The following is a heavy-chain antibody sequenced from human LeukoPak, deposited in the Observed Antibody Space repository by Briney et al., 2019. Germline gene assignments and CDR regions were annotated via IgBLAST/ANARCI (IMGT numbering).Heavy chain of an antibody. D-gene: IGHD4-17*01. CDR2: IYYSGST. CDR3: ARAVENDYGDYWFDP. V-gene: IGHV4-59*01. Sequence: PSETLSLTCAVYGGSFSGYYWSWIRQPPGKGLEWIGYIYYSGSTNYNPSLKSRVTISVDTSKNQFSLKLSSVTAADTAVYYCARAVENDYGDYWFDPWGQGTLVTVSS. CDR1: GGSFSGYY. J-gene: IGHJ5*02.